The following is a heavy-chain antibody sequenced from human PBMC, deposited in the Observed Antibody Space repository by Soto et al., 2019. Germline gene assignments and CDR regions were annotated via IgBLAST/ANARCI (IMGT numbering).Heavy chain of an antibody. D-gene: IGHD2-15*01. CDR3: ARDCTGGSCFCIY. V-gene: IGHV1-18*01. CDR1: GYTLTNYA. J-gene: IGHJ4*02. CDR2: INTYNGNS. Sequence: QVQLVQSAAEVKKPGASVKVSCKASGYTLTNYAISWVRQAPGQGPEWMGWINTYNGNSNYAQKFHGRVTMTTDTSMNTAYMERRSLTSDDTAVYYCARDCTGGSCFCIYWGQGTLVTVSS.